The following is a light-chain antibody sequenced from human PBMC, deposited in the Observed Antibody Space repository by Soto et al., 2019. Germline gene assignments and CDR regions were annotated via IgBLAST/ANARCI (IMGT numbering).Light chain of an antibody. J-gene: IGKJ5*01. CDR2: KAS. CDR3: QHADSFPLIT. V-gene: IGKV1-5*03. Sequence: DIQMTQSPSTLSGSVGDRVTITCRASQTISSWLARYQQKPGKAPKLLIYKASTLKSGVPSRFSGSGSGTEFTLTISSLQPEDFATYYCQHADSFPLITFGQGTRLEIK. CDR1: QTISSW.